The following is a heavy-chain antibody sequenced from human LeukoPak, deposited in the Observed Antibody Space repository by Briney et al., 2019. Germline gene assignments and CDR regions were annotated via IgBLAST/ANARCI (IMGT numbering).Heavy chain of an antibody. J-gene: IGHJ4*02. Sequence: PGGSLRLSCAASGFTFSSYSMNWVRQAPGKGLEWVANIKEDGSERYYVDSVGGRFTISRDNAKNSLYLQMNSLRAEDTAVYYCVMASGWYFDYWGQGTLVTVSS. CDR3: VMASGWYFDY. CDR1: GFTFSSYS. V-gene: IGHV3-7*01. CDR2: IKEDGSER. D-gene: IGHD6-19*01.